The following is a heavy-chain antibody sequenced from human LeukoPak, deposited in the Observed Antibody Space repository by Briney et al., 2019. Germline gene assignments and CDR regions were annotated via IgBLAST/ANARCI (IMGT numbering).Heavy chain of an antibody. CDR1: GFTFSSYS. V-gene: IGHV3-21*01. CDR3: ARVARGRYYFDY. Sequence: GGSLRLSCAASGFTFSSYSMNWVRQAPGKGLEWDSSISSSSSYIYYADSVKGRFTISRDNAKNSLYLQMNSLRAEDTAVYYCARVARGRYYFDYWGQGTLVTVSS. CDR2: ISSSSSYI. J-gene: IGHJ4*02.